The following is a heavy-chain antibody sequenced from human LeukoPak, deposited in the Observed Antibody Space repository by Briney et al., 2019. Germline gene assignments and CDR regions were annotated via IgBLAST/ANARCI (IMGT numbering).Heavy chain of an antibody. CDR3: ARGPYGSHDHLSFYYYKGLDV. J-gene: IGHJ6*02. V-gene: IGHV3-30*02. CDR1: GFSFSNYG. D-gene: IGHD3-10*01. Sequence: GGSLRLSCAASGFSFSNYGMHWVRQALGTGLEWVAFIRYDGSNKYYADSVQGRFTISRDNSKNTVYLQMNSLRAEDTAVYYCARGPYGSHDHLSFYYYKGLDVWGQGTTVIVSS. CDR2: IRYDGSNK.